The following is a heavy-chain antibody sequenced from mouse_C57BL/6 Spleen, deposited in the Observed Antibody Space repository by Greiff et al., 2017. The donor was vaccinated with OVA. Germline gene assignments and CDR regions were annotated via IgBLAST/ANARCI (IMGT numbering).Heavy chain of an antibody. CDR2: FYPGSGSI. D-gene: IGHD4-1*01. V-gene: IGHV1-62-2*01. CDR1: GYTFTEYT. Sequence: QVQLKESGAELVKPGASVKLSCKASGYTFTEYTIHWVKQRSGQGLEWIGWFYPGSGSIKYNEKFKDKATLTADKSSSTVYMELSRLTSEDSSVYFCARHEENWEAMDYWGQGTSVTVSS. CDR3: ARHEENWEAMDY. J-gene: IGHJ4*01.